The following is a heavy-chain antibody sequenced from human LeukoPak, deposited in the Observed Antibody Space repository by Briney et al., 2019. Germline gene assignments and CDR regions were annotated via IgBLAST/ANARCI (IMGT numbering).Heavy chain of an antibody. Sequence: GGSLRLSCAASGFTFSSYAMSWVRQAPGKGLEWVSAIGDTDAAGKYAHSVKGRFTISRDNSRNTLYLHLNSLRVEDTAIYYCGRDWKLDYWGQGTLVTVSS. D-gene: IGHD1-1*01. CDR1: GFTFSSYA. CDR2: IGDTDAAG. CDR3: GRDWKLDY. V-gene: IGHV3-23*01. J-gene: IGHJ4*02.